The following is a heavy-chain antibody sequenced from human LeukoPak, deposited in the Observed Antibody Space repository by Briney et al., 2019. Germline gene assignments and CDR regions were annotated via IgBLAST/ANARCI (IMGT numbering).Heavy chain of an antibody. CDR1: GYTFTGYY. Sequence: ASVKVSCKASGYTFTGYYIHWVRQAPGQGLEWMGWINPNSGGTNYAQKFQGRVTMTRDTSISTAYMDLSRLRSDDTAVYYCARVFDSSGYYFGAFDIWGQGTMVTVSS. J-gene: IGHJ3*02. CDR3: ARVFDSSGYYFGAFDI. CDR2: INPNSGGT. D-gene: IGHD3-22*01. V-gene: IGHV1-2*02.